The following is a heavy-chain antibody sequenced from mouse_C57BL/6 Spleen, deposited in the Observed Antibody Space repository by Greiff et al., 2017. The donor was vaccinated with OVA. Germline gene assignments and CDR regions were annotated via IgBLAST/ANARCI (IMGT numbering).Heavy chain of an antibody. V-gene: IGHV1-47*01. J-gene: IGHJ4*01. CDR2: FHPYNDDT. Sequence: VQLVESGAELVKPGASVKMSCKASGYTFTTYPIEWMKQNHGKSLEWIGNFHPYNDDTKYNEKFKGKATLTVEKSSSTVYLELSRLTSDDSAVYYCARRDTITDYAMDYWGQGTSVTVSS. CDR1: GYTFTTYP. D-gene: IGHD1-1*01. CDR3: ARRDTITDYAMDY.